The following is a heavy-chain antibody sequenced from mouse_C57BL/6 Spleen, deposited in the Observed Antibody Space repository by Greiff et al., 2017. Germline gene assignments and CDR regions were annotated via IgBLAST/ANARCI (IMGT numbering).Heavy chain of an antibody. CDR3: AREDYYAMDY. CDR1: GYAFSSSW. V-gene: IGHV1-82*01. Sequence: VQVVESGPELVKPGASVKISCKASGYAFSSSWMNWVKQRPGKGLEWIGRIYPGDGDTNYNGKFKGKATLTADKSSSTAYMQLSSLTSEDSAVYFCAREDYYAMDYWGQGTSVTVSS. J-gene: IGHJ4*01. CDR2: IYPGDGDT.